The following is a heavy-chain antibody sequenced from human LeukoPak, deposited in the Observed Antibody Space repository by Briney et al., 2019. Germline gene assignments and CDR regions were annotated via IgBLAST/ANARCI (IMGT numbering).Heavy chain of an antibody. J-gene: IGHJ6*03. CDR1: GGSFSGYY. D-gene: IGHD1-26*01. V-gene: IGHV4-34*01. CDR3: ARGGWGSKWGGYYYYYMDV. CDR2: INHSGST. Sequence: SETLSLTCAVYGGSFSGYYWSWIRQPPGKGLEWIGEINHSGSTNYNPSLKSRVTISVDTSKNQFSLKLSSVTAADTAVYYCARGGWGSKWGGYYYYYMDVWGKGTTVTVSS.